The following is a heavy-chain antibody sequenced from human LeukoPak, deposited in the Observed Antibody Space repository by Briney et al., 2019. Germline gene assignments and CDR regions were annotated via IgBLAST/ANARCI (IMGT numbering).Heavy chain of an antibody. Sequence: SETLSLTCAVYGGSFSGYYWSWIRQPPGKGLEWTGEINHSGSTNYNPSLKSRVTISVDTSKNQFSLKLSSVTAADTAVYYCARVYWNDAKGYDFWSGYYSYWGQGTLVTVSS. CDR2: INHSGST. J-gene: IGHJ4*02. CDR1: GGSFSGYY. D-gene: IGHD3-3*01. CDR3: ARVYWNDAKGYDFWSGYYSY. V-gene: IGHV4-34*01.